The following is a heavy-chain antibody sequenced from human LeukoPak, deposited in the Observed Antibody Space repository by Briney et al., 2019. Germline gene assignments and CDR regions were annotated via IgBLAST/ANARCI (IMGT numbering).Heavy chain of an antibody. D-gene: IGHD1-26*01. J-gene: IGHJ4*02. CDR1: GYTFTSYA. V-gene: IGHV1-3*01. CDR2: INAGNGNT. CDR3: ARAVGSGSHPPDFDH. Sequence: ASVKVSCKASGYTFTSYAMHWVRQAPGQRLEWMGWINAGNGNTKYSQKFQGRVTITRDTSASTAYMELSSLRSEDTAVYYCARAVGSGSHPPDFDHWGQGTLVTVSS.